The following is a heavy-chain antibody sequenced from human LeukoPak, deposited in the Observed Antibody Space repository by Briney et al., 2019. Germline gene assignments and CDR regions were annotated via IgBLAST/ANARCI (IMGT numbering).Heavy chain of an antibody. CDR3: ARARGYSYGYPDY. Sequence: SEALSLTCTVSGGSISSYYWSWIRQPAGKGLEWIGEINHSGSTNYNPSLKSRVTISVDTSKNQFSLKLSSVTAADTAVYYCARARGYSYGYPDYWGQGTLVTVSS. CDR1: GGSISSYY. V-gene: IGHV4-34*01. J-gene: IGHJ4*02. D-gene: IGHD5-18*01. CDR2: INHSGST.